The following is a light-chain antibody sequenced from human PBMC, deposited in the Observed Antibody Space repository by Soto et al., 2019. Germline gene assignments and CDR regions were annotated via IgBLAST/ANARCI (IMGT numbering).Light chain of an antibody. Sequence: QSVLTQPASVSGSPGQSITISCTGTRSDIGAYNFVSWYQQHPGEVPKLILYDVNVRPSGVSNRFSGSKSGNTASLTISGXXXXXXADYYCTSWTTSTTMIFGGGTKVTVL. CDR3: TSWTTSTTMI. CDR1: RSDIGAYNF. CDR2: DVN. V-gene: IGLV2-14*03. J-gene: IGLJ2*01.